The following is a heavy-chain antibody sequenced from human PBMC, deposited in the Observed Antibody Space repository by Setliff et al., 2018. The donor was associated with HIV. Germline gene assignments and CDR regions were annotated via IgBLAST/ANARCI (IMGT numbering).Heavy chain of an antibody. CDR3: AKAPLTIVATGGEDC. J-gene: IGHJ4*02. Sequence: TGGSLRLSCAASGFPFSNYAMSWVRQAPGKGLEWVSAISSGGGTCYADFVKGRFTISRDNSKNTLYLQMNSLRAEDTAVYYCAKAPLTIVATGGEDCWGQGTLVTVSS. D-gene: IGHD6-13*01. V-gene: IGHV3-23*01. CDR1: GFPFSNYA. CDR2: ISSGGGT.